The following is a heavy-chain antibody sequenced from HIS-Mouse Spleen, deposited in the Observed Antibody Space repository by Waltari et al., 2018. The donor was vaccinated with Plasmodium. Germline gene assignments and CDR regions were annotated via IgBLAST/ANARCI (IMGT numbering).Heavy chain of an antibody. CDR2: INHSGST. CDR1: AGSFSGYY. J-gene: IGHJ2*01. D-gene: IGHD3-3*01. V-gene: IGHV4-34*01. Sequence: QVQLQQWGAGLLKPSETLSLTCAVYAGSFSGYYWRWTRQPPGKGLEWIGEINHSGSTNYNPSLKSRVTISVDTSKNQFSLKLSSVTAADTAVYYCARVTSSGVYWYFDLWGRGTLVTVSS. CDR3: ARVTSSGVYWYFDL.